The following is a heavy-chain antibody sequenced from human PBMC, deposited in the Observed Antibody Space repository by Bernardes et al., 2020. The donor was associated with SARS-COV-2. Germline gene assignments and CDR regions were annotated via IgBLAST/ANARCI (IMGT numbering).Heavy chain of an antibody. J-gene: IGHJ6*03. CDR1: GGSFSGYY. D-gene: IGHD3-10*01. CDR3: ARELKGNYYGSGSYYRSSFYMDV. CDR2: INHSGST. V-gene: IGHV4-34*01. Sequence: SETLYVTCAVYGGSFSGYYWSWIRQPPGKGLEWIGEINHSGSTNYNPSLKSRVTISVDTSKNQFSLKLSSVTAADTAVYYCARELKGNYYGSGSYYRSSFYMDVWGKGTTVTVSS.